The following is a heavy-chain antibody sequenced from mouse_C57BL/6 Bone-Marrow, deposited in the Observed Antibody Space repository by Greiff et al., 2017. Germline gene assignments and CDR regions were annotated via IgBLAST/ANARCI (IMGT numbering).Heavy chain of an antibody. Sequence: VQLQQPGAELVRPGSSVKLSCKASGYTFTSYWMDWVKQRPGQGLEWIGNIYPSDSETHYNQKFKDKATLTVDKSSSTAYMQLSSLTSEDSAVYYCARGRLRRFAYWGQGTLVTVSA. V-gene: IGHV1-61*01. CDR2: IYPSDSET. CDR1: GYTFTSYW. J-gene: IGHJ3*01. D-gene: IGHD2-4*01. CDR3: ARGRLRRFAY.